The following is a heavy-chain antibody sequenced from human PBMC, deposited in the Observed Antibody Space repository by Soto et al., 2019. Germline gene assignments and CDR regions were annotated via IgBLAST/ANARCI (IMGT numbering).Heavy chain of an antibody. CDR1: WGKCVGHA. V-gene: IGHV3-23*01. Sequence: LLRVRWAAAWGKCVGHAGRWLLQAPGTGPEWVAFVDGSGYDTSYGDSVKGRFTISRDNSDNSLYLHMDSLRAEDTGRYFCAREIFAAAYAATSALALWGHGTRVTVTS. J-gene: IGHJ1*01. CDR3: AREIFAAAYAATSALAL. D-gene: IGHD2-8*01. CDR2: VDGSGYDT.